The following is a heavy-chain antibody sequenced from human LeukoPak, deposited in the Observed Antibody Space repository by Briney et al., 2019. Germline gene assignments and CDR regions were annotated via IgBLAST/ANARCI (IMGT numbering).Heavy chain of an antibody. CDR3: ATVGANYYDSSGYPYFDY. Sequence: ASVKVSCKVSGYTLTELSMHWVRQAPGKGLEWMGGFDPEDGETIYAQKFQGRVTMTEDTSTDTAYMELSSLRSEDTAVYYCATVGANYYDSSGYPYFDYRGQGTLVTVSS. D-gene: IGHD3-22*01. J-gene: IGHJ4*02. CDR2: FDPEDGET. V-gene: IGHV1-24*01. CDR1: GYTLTELS.